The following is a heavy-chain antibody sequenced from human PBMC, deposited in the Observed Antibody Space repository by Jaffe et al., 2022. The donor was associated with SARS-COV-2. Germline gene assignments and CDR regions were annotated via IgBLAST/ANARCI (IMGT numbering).Heavy chain of an antibody. CDR3: TFYYYDSSGVDY. J-gene: IGHJ4*02. D-gene: IGHD3-22*01. Sequence: EVQLVESGGGLVKPGGSLRLSCAASGFTFSNAWMSWVRQAPGKGLEWVGRIKSKTDGGTTDYAAPVKGRFTISRDDSKNTLYLQMNSLKTEDTAVYYCTFYYYDSSGVDYWGQGTLVTVSS. V-gene: IGHV3-15*01. CDR2: IKSKTDGGTT. CDR1: GFTFSNAW.